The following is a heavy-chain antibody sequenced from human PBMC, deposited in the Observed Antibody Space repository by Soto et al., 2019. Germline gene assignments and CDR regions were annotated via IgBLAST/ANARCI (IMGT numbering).Heavy chain of an antibody. CDR3: AKGLYVTSYGMDV. V-gene: IGHV5-51*01. CDR1: GYKFSNFW. J-gene: IGHJ6*02. CDR2: IYPSDSDT. Sequence: GESLKISCQGFGYKFSNFWIAWVRQMPGKGLEWMGIIYPSDSDTRYSPSFQSQVTISVDKSITTAYLQWSRLEASDTAIYYCAKGLYVTSYGMDVWGQGTTVTVSS. D-gene: IGHD2-21*02.